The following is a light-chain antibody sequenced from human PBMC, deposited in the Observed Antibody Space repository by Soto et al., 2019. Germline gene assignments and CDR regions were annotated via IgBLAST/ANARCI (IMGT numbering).Light chain of an antibody. CDR3: QQYNNWPPIT. CDR1: QSVSSN. CDR2: GAS. Sequence: EIVMTQSPATLSVSPGERATLSCRASQSVSSNLAWYQQKPAQAPRLLIYGASTRAPCIPARFSGSGSGTEFTLTISSLQSEDFAVYYCQQYNNWPPITFGQGTRLEIK. V-gene: IGKV3-15*01. J-gene: IGKJ5*01.